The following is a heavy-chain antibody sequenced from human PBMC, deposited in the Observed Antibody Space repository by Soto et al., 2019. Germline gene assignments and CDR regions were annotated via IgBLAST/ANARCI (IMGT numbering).Heavy chain of an antibody. CDR3: ARQTDSYYTFDAFDI. CDR1: GGSISSGSYY. CDR2: IYYTGST. Sequence: QLQLQESGPGLVKPSETLSLTCTVSGGSISSGSYYWDWIRQPPGKGLEWIGNIYYTGSTHYNPSLETRVTISVDTSKNQFSLKLSSVSAADTAVYYCARQTDSYYTFDAFDIWGQGTMVTVSS. D-gene: IGHD3-22*01. J-gene: IGHJ3*02. V-gene: IGHV4-39*01.